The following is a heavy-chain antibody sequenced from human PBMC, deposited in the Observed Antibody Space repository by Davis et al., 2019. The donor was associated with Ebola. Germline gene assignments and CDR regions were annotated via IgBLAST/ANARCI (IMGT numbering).Heavy chain of an antibody. CDR1: GGSFSGYY. Sequence: SETLSLTCAVYGGSFSGYYWSWIRQPPGKGLEWIGEINHSGSTYYNPSLKSRVTISVDTSKNQFSLKLSSVTAADTAVYYCARAVAGYFLTPFDYWGQGTLVTVSS. CDR3: ARAVAGYFLTPFDY. CDR2: INHSGST. D-gene: IGHD6-19*01. J-gene: IGHJ4*02. V-gene: IGHV4-34*01.